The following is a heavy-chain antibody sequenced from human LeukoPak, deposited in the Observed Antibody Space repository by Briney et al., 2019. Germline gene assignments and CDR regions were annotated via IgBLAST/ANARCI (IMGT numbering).Heavy chain of an antibody. D-gene: IGHD3-10*01. J-gene: IGHJ4*02. V-gene: IGHV3-66*01. Sequence: GGSLRLSCAASGFTVSSNYMSLVRQAPGKGLEWVSVIYSGGSTYYADSVKGRFTISRDNSKNTLYLQMNSLRAEDTAVYYCARGWFGELLGDYWGQGTLVTVSS. CDR1: GFTVSSNY. CDR2: IYSGGST. CDR3: ARGWFGELLGDY.